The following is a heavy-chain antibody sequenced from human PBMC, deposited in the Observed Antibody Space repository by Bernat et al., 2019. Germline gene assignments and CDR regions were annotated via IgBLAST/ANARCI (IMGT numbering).Heavy chain of an antibody. CDR3: AGVPRGYSGYDSSVFDI. CDR1: GYTFTGYY. CDR2: INPNSGGT. J-gene: IGHJ3*02. D-gene: IGHD5-12*01. Sequence: QVQLVQSGAEVKKPGASVKVSCKASGYTFTGYYMHWVRQAPGQGLEWMGWINPNSGGTNYAQKLQGWVTMTRDTSISTAYMELSRLRSDDTAVYYCAGVPRGYSGYDSSVFDIWCQETMVTVSS. V-gene: IGHV1-2*04.